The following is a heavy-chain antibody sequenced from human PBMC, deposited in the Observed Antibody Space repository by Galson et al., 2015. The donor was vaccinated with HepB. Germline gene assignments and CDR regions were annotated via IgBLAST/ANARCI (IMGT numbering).Heavy chain of an antibody. V-gene: IGHV4-34*01. CDR1: GGSLSDYY. J-gene: IGHJ4*02. CDR2: IKHTGTT. Sequence: ETLSLTCAVYGGSLSDYYWTWIRQPPGKGLGWIGEIKHTGTTNYQPSLKSRVTISLDTSKNEFSLRLSSLTAADTAVYYCARVGVSKFGGALVVPYYFDYWGQGTLVTVSS. CDR3: ARVGVSKFGGALVVPYYFDY. D-gene: IGHD3-16*02.